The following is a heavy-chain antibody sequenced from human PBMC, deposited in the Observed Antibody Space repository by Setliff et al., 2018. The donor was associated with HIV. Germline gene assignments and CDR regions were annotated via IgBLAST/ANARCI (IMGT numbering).Heavy chain of an antibody. D-gene: IGHD3-22*01. V-gene: IGHV3-53*01. CDR3: ARKVSITMIVVVITGIDY. CDR1: GFTVSSNY. CDR2: IYSGGST. J-gene: IGHJ4*02. Sequence: GSLRLSCAASGFTVSSNYMSWVRQAPGKGLEWVSVIYSGGSTYYADSVKGRFTISRDNSKNTLYLQMNSLRAEDTAVYYCARKVSITMIVVVITGIDYWGQGTLVTVSS.